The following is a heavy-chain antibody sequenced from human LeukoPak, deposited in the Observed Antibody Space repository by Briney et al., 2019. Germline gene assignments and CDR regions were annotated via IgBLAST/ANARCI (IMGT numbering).Heavy chain of an antibody. CDR3: ARRGDV. V-gene: IGHV4-61*02. Sequence: SETLSLTCTVSGGSISSGSYYWSWIRQPAGKGLEWIGRIYSSGSTDYNPSLKSRITISVDTSKNQFSLKLSSVTAADTAVYYCARRGDVWGKGTTVTISS. CDR1: GGSISSGSYY. J-gene: IGHJ6*04. CDR2: IYSSGST.